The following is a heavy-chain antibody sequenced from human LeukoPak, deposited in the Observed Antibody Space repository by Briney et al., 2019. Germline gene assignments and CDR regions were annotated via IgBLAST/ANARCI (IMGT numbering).Heavy chain of an antibody. V-gene: IGHV3-23*01. CDR2: ISGGGDAT. Sequence: GGSLRLSCAASTFIFSDYAMTWVRQAPGKGLGWVSTISGGGDATYYAHSVKGRFAVSRDNSKKTLYLQLNSLRAEDTAVYYCTRDQRKYCSRTTCFVFDIWGQGTVVSVS. D-gene: IGHD2-2*01. CDR3: TRDQRKYCSRTTCFVFDI. J-gene: IGHJ3*02. CDR1: TFIFSDYA.